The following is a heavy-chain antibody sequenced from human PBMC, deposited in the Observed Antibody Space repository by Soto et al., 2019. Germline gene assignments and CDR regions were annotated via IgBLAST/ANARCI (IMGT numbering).Heavy chain of an antibody. D-gene: IGHD1-7*01. Sequence: LRLSCAASGFTFSSYSMNWVRQAPGKGLEWVSSISSSSSYIYYADSVKGRFTISRDNAKNSLYLQMNSLRAEDTAVYYCARDLVTGTTRNAFDIWGQGTMVTVSS. V-gene: IGHV3-21*01. CDR3: ARDLVTGTTRNAFDI. J-gene: IGHJ3*02. CDR1: GFTFSSYS. CDR2: ISSSSSYI.